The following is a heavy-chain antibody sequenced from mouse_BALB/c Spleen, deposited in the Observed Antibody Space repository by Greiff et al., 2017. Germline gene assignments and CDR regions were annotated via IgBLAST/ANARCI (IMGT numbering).Heavy chain of an antibody. Sequence: EVKVEESGGGLVQPGGSIKLSCVASGFTFSNYWMNWVRQSPEKGLEWVAEIRLKSNNYATHYAESVKGRFTISRDDSKSSVYLQMNNLRAEDTGIYYCTRHYAMDYWGQGTSVTVSS. CDR1: GFTFSNYW. J-gene: IGHJ4*01. CDR3: TRHYAMDY. V-gene: IGHV6-6*02. CDR2: IRLKSNNYAT.